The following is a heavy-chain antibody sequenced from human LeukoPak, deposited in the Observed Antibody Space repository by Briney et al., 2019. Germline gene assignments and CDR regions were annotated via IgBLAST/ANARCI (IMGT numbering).Heavy chain of an antibody. J-gene: IGHJ6*02. CDR3: ARLLLGSGDYGMDV. CDR1: GSSFTSYW. Sequence: GESLKISCKASGSSFTSYWIGWVRQLPGKGLEWMGRIDPSDSYTNYSPSFQGHVTISADKSISTAYLQWSSLKASDTAMYYCARLLLGSGDYGMDVWGQGTTVTVSS. V-gene: IGHV5-10-1*01. CDR2: IDPSDSYT. D-gene: IGHD1-26*01.